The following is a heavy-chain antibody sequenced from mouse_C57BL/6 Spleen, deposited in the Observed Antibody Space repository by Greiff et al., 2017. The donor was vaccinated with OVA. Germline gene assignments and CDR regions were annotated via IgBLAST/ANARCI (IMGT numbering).Heavy chain of an antibody. CDR2: IYPGDGAT. CDR3: ATYDYDGGVAY. V-gene: IGHV1-82*01. Sequence: LQESGPELVKPGASVKISCKASGYAFSSSWMNWVKQRPGKGLEWIGRIYPGDGATNYNGKFKGKATLTADKSSSTAYLQLSRLTSEDAAVYCCATYDYDGGVAYWGQGTTLTVSS. D-gene: IGHD2-4*01. CDR1: GYAFSSSW. J-gene: IGHJ2*01.